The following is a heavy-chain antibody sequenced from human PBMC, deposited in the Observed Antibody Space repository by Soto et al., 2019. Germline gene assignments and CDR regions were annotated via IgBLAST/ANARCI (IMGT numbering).Heavy chain of an antibody. J-gene: IGHJ4*02. CDR2: INYSGTT. CDR1: GGSISSEFYY. D-gene: IGHD3-22*01. CDR3: ARHSYDSSGYYLDY. V-gene: IGHV4-39*01. Sequence: SETLSLTCTVSGGSISSEFYYWAWIRQPPGKGLEWIGNINYSGTTYYNPSLKSRVTISVDASKNQFSLKLSSVTAADTAVYYCARHSYDSSGYYLDYWGQGTLVTVSS.